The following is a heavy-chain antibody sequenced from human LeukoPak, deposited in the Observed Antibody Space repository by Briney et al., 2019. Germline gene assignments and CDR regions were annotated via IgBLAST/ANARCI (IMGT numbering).Heavy chain of an antibody. CDR3: ARGWVVGATIDY. D-gene: IGHD1-26*01. CDR1: GGSFSGYY. Sequence: SETLSLTCAVYGGSFSGYYWSWIRQPPGKGLEWIGEINHSGSTNYNPSLKSRVIISVDTSKNQFSPKLSSVTAADTAVYYCARGWVVGATIDYWGQGTLVTVSS. V-gene: IGHV4-34*01. CDR2: INHSGST. J-gene: IGHJ4*02.